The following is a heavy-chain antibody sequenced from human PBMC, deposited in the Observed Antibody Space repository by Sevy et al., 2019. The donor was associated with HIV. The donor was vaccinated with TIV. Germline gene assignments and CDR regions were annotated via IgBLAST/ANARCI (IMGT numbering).Heavy chain of an antibody. CDR3: ARVYSDFWSGYD. Sequence: SETLSLSCTVSDGSITSYYWTWIRQPPAKELEWIGYIYYSGTTNSNPSLKSRVTISVDTSKNQFSLKLNSVTAADTAVYYCARVYSDFWSGYDWGQGIRVTVSS. CDR1: DGSITSYY. J-gene: IGHJ4*02. CDR2: IYYSGTT. V-gene: IGHV4-59*01. D-gene: IGHD3-3*01.